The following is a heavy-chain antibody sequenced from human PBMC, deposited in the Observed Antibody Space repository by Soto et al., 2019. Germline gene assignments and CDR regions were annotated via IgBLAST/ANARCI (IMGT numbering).Heavy chain of an antibody. Sequence: GASVKVSCKASGGTFSSYAISWVRQAPGQGLEWMGGIIPTFGTANYAQKFQGRVTITADKSTSTAYMELSSLRSEDTAVYYCARFRTTLGYYYYGMDVWGQGTTVTVSS. CDR1: GGTFSSYA. V-gene: IGHV1-69*06. J-gene: IGHJ6*02. CDR3: ARFRTTLGYYYYGMDV. D-gene: IGHD1-7*01. CDR2: IIPTFGTA.